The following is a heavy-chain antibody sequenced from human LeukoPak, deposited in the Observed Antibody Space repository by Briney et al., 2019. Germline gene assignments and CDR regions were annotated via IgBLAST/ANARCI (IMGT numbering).Heavy chain of an antibody. CDR3: ARDSGTTGEVKFDP. Sequence: SETLSLTCTVSGGSISNYYWSWIRQPPGKGLEWIGHIYSSGSTSYNPSLKSRVTISVDTSKNQVSLTVNSVTSADTAVYYCARDSGTTGEVKFDPWGQGTLVTVSS. CDR2: IYSSGST. CDR1: GGSISNYY. D-gene: IGHD3-10*01. J-gene: IGHJ5*02. V-gene: IGHV4-59*01.